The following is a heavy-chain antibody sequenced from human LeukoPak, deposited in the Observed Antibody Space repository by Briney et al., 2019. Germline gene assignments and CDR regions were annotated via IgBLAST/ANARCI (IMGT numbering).Heavy chain of an antibody. CDR2: IYYSGST. CDR1: GGSISSSSYY. CDR3: ARDVIRATAIVVVPAAIGTFDY. D-gene: IGHD2-2*02. Sequence: SETLSLTCTVSGGSISSSSYYWGWIRQPPGKGLEWIGSIYYSGSTYYNPSLKSRVTISVDTSKNQFSLKLSSVTAADTAVYYCARDVIRATAIVVVPAAIGTFDYWGQGTLVTVSS. J-gene: IGHJ4*02. V-gene: IGHV4-39*07.